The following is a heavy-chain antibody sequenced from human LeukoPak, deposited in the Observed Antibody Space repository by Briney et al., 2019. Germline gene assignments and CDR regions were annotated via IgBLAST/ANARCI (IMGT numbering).Heavy chain of an antibody. J-gene: IGHJ5*02. V-gene: IGHV3-30*19. D-gene: IGHD6-19*01. CDR2: ISYDGSNK. Sequence: PGRSLRLSCAASGFTFSSYGMHWVRQAPGKGLEWVAVISYDGSNKYYADSVKGRFTISRDNSKNTLYLQMNSLRAEDTAVYYCARDRVAGTPFRGPWGQGTLVTVSS. CDR3: ARDRVAGTPFRGP. CDR1: GFTFSSYG.